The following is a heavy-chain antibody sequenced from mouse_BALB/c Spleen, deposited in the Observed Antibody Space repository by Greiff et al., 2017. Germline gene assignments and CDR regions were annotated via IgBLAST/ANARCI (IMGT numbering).Heavy chain of an antibody. CDR1: GFTFSSYT. CDR3: TRDYGNYVDYFDY. D-gene: IGHD2-1*01. J-gene: IGHJ2*01. V-gene: IGHV5-6-4*01. Sequence: EVQLVESGGGLVKPGGSLKLSCAASGFTFSSYTMSWVRQTPEKRLEWVATISSGGSYTYYPDSVKGRFTISRDNAKNTLYLQMSSLKSEDTAMYYCTRDYGNYVDYFDYWGQGTTLTVSS. CDR2: ISSGGSYT.